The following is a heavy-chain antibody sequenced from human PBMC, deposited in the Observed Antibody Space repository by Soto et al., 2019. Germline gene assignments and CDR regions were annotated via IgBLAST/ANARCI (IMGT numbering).Heavy chain of an antibody. CDR3: GYGYYNSGGWDA. D-gene: IGHD3-10*01. J-gene: IGHJ5*02. Sequence: ITLKESGPTLVKPTQTLTLTCTFSGFSLSTSAVGVGWIRQPPGKALEWLALIYWDDDKRYSPSLKSRLTITKDTSKNPVVPTVTHMDHVDTATYYCGYGYYNSGGWDAWGQGTLVTVSS. CDR1: GFSLSTSAVG. CDR2: IYWDDDK. V-gene: IGHV2-5*02.